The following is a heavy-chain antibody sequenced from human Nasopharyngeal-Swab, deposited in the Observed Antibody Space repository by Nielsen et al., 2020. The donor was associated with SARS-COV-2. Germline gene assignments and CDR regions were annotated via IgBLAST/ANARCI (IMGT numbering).Heavy chain of an antibody. CDR2: TNEDGSIT. J-gene: IGHJ4*02. CDR3: ARDLAGRDSG. V-gene: IGHV3-74*01. D-gene: IGHD2-21*02. Sequence: GESLKISCAASGFTFSRYWMHWVRQVPGKGPMWVSRTNEDGSITNYADSVKGRFTVSRDNAKNTLYLQMNSLRADDTALYYCARDLAGRDSGWGQGTLVTVSS. CDR1: GFTFSRYW.